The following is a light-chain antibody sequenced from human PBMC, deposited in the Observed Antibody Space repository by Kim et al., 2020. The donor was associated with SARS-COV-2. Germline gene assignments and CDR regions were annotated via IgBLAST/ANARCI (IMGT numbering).Light chain of an antibody. CDR3: QAWDSSTVV. J-gene: IGLJ2*01. CDR1: KLVDKY. Sequence: VSPGQTASITGCGDKLVDKYACWYQQKPGQSPVLVIYQDSKRPSGIPERFSGSNSGNTATLTISGTQAMDEADYYCQAWDSSTVVFGGGTQLTVL. V-gene: IGLV3-1*01. CDR2: QDS.